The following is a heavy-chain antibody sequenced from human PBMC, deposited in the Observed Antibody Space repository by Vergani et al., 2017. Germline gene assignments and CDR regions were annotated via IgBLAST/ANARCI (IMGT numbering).Heavy chain of an antibody. CDR3: ARAGPSSGWVGWFXFDP. CDR2: IYYSGST. D-gene: IGHD6-19*01. V-gene: IGHV4-39*01. Sequence: QLQLQESGPGLVKPSETLSLTCTVSGGSISSSSYYWGWIRQPPGKGLEWIGSIYYSGSTYYNPSLKSRVTISVDTSKNQFSLKLSSVTAADTAVYYCARAGPSSGWVGWFXFDPWGQGTLVTVSS. J-gene: IGHJ5*02. CDR1: GGSISSSSYY.